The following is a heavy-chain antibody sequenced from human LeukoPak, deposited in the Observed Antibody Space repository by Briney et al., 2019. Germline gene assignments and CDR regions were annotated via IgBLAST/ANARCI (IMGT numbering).Heavy chain of an antibody. CDR2: IHASGTT. Sequence: PSETLSLTCSVSGGSIGNYHWSWIRQPAGKGLEWIGQIHASGTTNYYPPLKSRPTMSIHTPENQVSLTVTSVTAADSALYYCARRDTNSGWSFDLWGQGALVLVSS. D-gene: IGHD5-12*01. CDR3: ARRDTNSGWSFDL. J-gene: IGHJ4*02. V-gene: IGHV4-4*07. CDR1: GGSIGNYH.